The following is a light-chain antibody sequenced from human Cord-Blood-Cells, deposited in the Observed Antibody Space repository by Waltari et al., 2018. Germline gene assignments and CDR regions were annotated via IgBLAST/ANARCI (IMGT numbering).Light chain of an antibody. V-gene: IGKV3-15*01. CDR1: QGVSSN. CDR2: GAS. CDR3: QQYNNWPLT. J-gene: IGKJ4*01. Sequence: EIVIPPSPATLSVSPGERATPSCRASQGVSSNLAWYQQKPGQAPRLLIYGASTRATGIPARFSGSGSGTEFTLTISSLQSEDFAVYYCQQYNNWPLTFGGGTKVEIK.